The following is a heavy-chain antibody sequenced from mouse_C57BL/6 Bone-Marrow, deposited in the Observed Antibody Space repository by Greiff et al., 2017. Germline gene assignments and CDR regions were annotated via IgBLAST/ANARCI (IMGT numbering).Heavy chain of an antibody. CDR2: INPDSSTI. Sequence: EVQLQQSGGGLVQPGGSLKLSCAASGIDFSRYWMSWVRRAPGTGLEWIGEINPDSSTINYAPSLKDKFIISRDNAKNTLYLQMSKVRSEDTALYYCAGIYYDYYYFDYWGQGTTLTVSS. CDR3: AGIYYDYYYFDY. V-gene: IGHV4-1*01. J-gene: IGHJ2*01. CDR1: GIDFSRYW. D-gene: IGHD2-4*01.